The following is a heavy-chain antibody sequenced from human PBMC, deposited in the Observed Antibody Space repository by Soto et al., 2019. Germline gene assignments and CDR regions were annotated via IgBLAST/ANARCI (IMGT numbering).Heavy chain of an antibody. D-gene: IGHD1-1*01. J-gene: IGHJ6*02. Sequence: GGSLRLSCAASGFTFSSYAMSWVRQAPGKGLEWVSAISGSGGSTYYADSVKGRFTISRDNSKNTLYLQMNNLRAEDTAVYYCAKAGWNQGYYYYGMDVWGQGTTVTVSS. CDR1: GFTFSSYA. CDR3: AKAGWNQGYYYYGMDV. V-gene: IGHV3-23*01. CDR2: ISGSGGST.